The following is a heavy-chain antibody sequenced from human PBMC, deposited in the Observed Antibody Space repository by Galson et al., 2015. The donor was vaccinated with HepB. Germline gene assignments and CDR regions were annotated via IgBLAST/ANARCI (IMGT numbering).Heavy chain of an antibody. D-gene: IGHD4-23*01. CDR3: ARRRDDYGGLSDAFDI. CDR1: GYSFTSYW. Sequence: QSGAEVKKPGESLKISCKGSGYSFTSYWIGWVRQMPGKGLEWMGIIYPGDSDTRYSPSFQGQVTISADKSISTAYLQWSSLKASDTAMYYCARRRDDYGGLSDAFDIWGQGTMVTVSS. CDR2: IYPGDSDT. V-gene: IGHV5-51*01. J-gene: IGHJ3*02.